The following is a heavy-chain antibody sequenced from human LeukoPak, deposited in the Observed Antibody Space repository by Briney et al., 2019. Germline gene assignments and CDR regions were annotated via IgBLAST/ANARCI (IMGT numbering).Heavy chain of an antibody. D-gene: IGHD2-15*01. CDR2: ISGSGGST. Sequence: PGGSLRLSCAASGFTFSSYAMSWVRQAPGKGLEWVSGISGSGGSTYYAHSVRSRFTISRDNSKNTLYLQMNSLRAEDTAVYYCAKDRTVVVAARIDYWGQGTLVTVSS. J-gene: IGHJ4*02. CDR1: GFTFSSYA. V-gene: IGHV3-23*01. CDR3: AKDRTVVVAARIDY.